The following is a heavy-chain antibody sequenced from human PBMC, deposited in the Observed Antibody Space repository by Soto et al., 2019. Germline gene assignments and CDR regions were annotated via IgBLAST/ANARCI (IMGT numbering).Heavy chain of an antibody. CDR1: GGSISSGGYS. CDR2: IYHSGST. Sequence: QLQLQESGSGLVKPSQTLSLTCAVSGGSISSGGYSWSWIRQPPGKGLEWIGYIYHSGSTYYNPSLKSRVTISVDRSKNQFSLKLSSVTAADTAVYYCARVSSGGYSDYFDYWGQGTLVTVSS. J-gene: IGHJ4*02. D-gene: IGHD3-10*01. CDR3: ARVSSGGYSDYFDY. V-gene: IGHV4-30-2*01.